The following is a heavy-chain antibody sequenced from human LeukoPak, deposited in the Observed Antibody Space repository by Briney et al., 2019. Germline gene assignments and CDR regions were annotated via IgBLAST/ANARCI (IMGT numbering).Heavy chain of an antibody. Sequence: GGSLRLSCAASGFTFDDYAMHWVRPGPGKGLEWVSGISWNSGSIGYADSVKGRFTISRDNAKNSLYLQMNSLRAEDTALYYCAKDIDSSSWYYFDYWGQGTLVTVSS. CDR2: ISWNSGSI. D-gene: IGHD6-13*01. V-gene: IGHV3-9*01. CDR1: GFTFDDYA. CDR3: AKDIDSSSWYYFDY. J-gene: IGHJ4*02.